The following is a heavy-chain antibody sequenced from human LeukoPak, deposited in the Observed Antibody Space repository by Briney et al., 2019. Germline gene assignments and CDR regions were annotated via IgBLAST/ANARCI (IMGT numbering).Heavy chain of an antibody. Sequence: GGSLRLSCAASGFTFSSYEMNWVRQAPGKGLEWVSVINYSGVSTNYADSVKGRFTISRDNSKNTVYLQMNSLRVEDTAVYYCAKDQNWEGGYWGQGTLVTVSS. J-gene: IGHJ4*02. D-gene: IGHD7-27*01. V-gene: IGHV3-23*01. CDR2: INYSGVST. CDR3: AKDQNWEGGY. CDR1: GFTFSSYE.